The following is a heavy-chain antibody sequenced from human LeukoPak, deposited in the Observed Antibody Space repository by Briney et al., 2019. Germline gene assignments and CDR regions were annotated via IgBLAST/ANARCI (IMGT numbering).Heavy chain of an antibody. V-gene: IGHV3-48*02. CDR1: GFTFSNHW. CDR3: ARDDKHAFDI. D-gene: IGHD3-9*01. J-gene: IGHJ3*02. CDR2: ISGSNTNI. Sequence: PGGSLRLSCAVSGFTFSNHWMGWVRQAPGKGLEWVSYISGSNTNIKYADSVRGRFAISRDNAKNSLYLQMNSLRDEDTAVYYCARDDKHAFDIWGQGTMVTVSS.